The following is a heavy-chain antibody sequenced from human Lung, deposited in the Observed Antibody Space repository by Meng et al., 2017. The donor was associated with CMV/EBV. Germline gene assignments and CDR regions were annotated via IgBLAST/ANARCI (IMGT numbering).Heavy chain of an antibody. CDR1: GGTFSNYA. CDR3: VRAVRAGRIYAMDV. J-gene: IGHJ6*02. Sequence: SVKVSXKASGGTFSNYALGWVRQAPGQGLEWMGGITPLFGTAKYAQKFQGRVSINTDESTTTAYMELSSLRSDDTAVYYCVRAVRAGRIYAMDVWGQGTXVTVSS. V-gene: IGHV1-69*05. CDR2: ITPLFGTA. D-gene: IGHD1-26*01.